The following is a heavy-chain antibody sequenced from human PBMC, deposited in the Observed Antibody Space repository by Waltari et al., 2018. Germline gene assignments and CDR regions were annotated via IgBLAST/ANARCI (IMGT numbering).Heavy chain of an antibody. D-gene: IGHD6-19*01. CDR1: GCSLSSYY. CDR3: ARAKSVAGTWWFDP. J-gene: IGHJ5*02. V-gene: IGHV4-4*07. Sequence: QVQLQESGPGLVKPSETLSLTCTVSGCSLSSYYWSWLRQPAGKGLEWIGRIYTSGRTNYNPSLKSRVTMSVDTSKNQFSLKLSSVTAADTAVYYCARAKSVAGTWWFDPWGQGTLVTVSS. CDR2: IYTSGRT.